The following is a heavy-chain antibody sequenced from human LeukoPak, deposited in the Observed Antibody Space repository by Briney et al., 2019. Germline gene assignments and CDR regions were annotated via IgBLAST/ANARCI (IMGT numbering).Heavy chain of an antibody. Sequence: GGSLRLSCAASGFTFSSYSMNWVRQAPGKGLEWLANINQDGSEKYYVDSVKGRFTFSRDNAMNSLFLQMNSLRAEDTAVYYCARDVHGGAFDYWGQGTLVTVSS. D-gene: IGHD2-15*01. CDR1: GFTFSSYS. V-gene: IGHV3-7*01. CDR3: ARDVHGGAFDY. CDR2: INQDGSEK. J-gene: IGHJ4*02.